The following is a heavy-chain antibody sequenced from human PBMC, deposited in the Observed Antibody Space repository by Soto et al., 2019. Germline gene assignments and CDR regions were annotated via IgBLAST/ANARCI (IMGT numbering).Heavy chain of an antibody. J-gene: IGHJ4*02. CDR1: GGSIRSYY. CDR3: AREVIAAPLYYFDY. D-gene: IGHD6-6*01. V-gene: IGHV4-4*07. CDR2: IFPSGRT. Sequence: PSETLPLPGTVSGGSIRSYYWRWIRQPAGKGLEWIGRIFPSGRTNHNPSFKSRVTMSVDTSKNQFSLKLSSVTAADTAVYYCAREVIAAPLYYFDYWGQGTLFTVSS.